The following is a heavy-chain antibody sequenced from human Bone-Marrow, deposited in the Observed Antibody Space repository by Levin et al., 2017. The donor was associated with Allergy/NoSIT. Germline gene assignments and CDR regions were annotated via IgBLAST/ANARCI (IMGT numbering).Heavy chain of an antibody. D-gene: IGHD2-2*01. CDR3: AASTAQHYYYYYGMDV. V-gene: IGHV3-21*01. Sequence: KPGGSLRLSCAASGFTFSSYSMNWVRQAPGKGLEWVSSISSSSSYIYYADSVKGRFTISRDNAKNSLYLQMNSLRAEDTAVYYCAASTAQHYYYYYGMDVWGQGTTVTVSS. CDR1: GFTFSSYS. J-gene: IGHJ6*02. CDR2: ISSSSSYI.